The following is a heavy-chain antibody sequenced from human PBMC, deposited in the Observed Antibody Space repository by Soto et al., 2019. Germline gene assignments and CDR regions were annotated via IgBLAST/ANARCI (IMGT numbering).Heavy chain of an antibody. J-gene: IGHJ4*02. Sequence: QVQLVESGGGLVKPGGCLRLSCAASGFTFSDYYMSWLRQAPGKGLEWVSYISSSGSDTNYADSVKGRFTVSRDNAKNSLYLQMTSLRAEDTAVYYCARSLRGYSGYSGYWGQGTLVTFSS. CDR2: ISSSGSDT. V-gene: IGHV3-11*05. CDR1: GFTFSDYY. D-gene: IGHD5-12*01. CDR3: ARSLRGYSGYSGY.